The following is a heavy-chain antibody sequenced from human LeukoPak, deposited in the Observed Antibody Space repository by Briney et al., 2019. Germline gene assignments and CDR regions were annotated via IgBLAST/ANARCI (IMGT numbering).Heavy chain of an antibody. D-gene: IGHD6-25*01. V-gene: IGHV4-59*01. CDR2: FYNSGSS. CDR1: GGSISDYY. Sequence: SETLSLTCTVSGGSISDYYRGWIRQPPGKGLGWIGYFYNSGSSTYNPSLKSRVTISVDTSKGQFSLKVNSVTAADTAVYYCARARLDSTFDYWGQGTLVTVSA. CDR3: ARARLDSTFDY. J-gene: IGHJ4*02.